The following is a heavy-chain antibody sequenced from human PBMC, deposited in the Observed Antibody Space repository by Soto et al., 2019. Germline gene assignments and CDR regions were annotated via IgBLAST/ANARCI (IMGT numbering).Heavy chain of an antibody. Sequence: ASVKVSCKASGYTFTSYGISWVRQAPGQGLEWMGWISAYNGNTNYAQKLQGRVTMTTDTSTSTAYMELRSLRSDDTAVYYCARGQFLGDCSGGSCLDAFDIWGQGTMVTV. CDR2: ISAYNGNT. J-gene: IGHJ3*02. CDR3: ARGQFLGDCSGGSCLDAFDI. D-gene: IGHD2-15*01. CDR1: GYTFTSYG. V-gene: IGHV1-18*01.